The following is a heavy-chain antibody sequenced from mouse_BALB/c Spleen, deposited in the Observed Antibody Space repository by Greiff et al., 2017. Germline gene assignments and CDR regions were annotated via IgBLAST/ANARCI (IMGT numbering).Heavy chain of an antibody. CDR3: ASYDYLY. CDR1: GYTFTSYW. Sequence: QVQLQQPGAELVKPGASVKLSCKASGYTFTSYWMHWVKQRPGQGLEWIGEINPSNGRTNYNEKFKSKATLTVDKSSSTAYMQLSSLTSEDSAVYYCASYDYLYWAQGTTLTVSS. CDR2: INPSNGRT. V-gene: IGHV1S81*02. J-gene: IGHJ2*01. D-gene: IGHD2-4*01.